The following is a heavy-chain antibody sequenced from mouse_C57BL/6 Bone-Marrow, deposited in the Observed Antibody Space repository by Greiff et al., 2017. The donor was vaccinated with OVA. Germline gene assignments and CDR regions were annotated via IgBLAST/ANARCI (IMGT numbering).Heavy chain of an antibody. V-gene: IGHV5-6*01. CDR1: GFTFSSSD. J-gene: IGHJ1*03. D-gene: IGHD2-5*01. CDR3: ARTYYSNSYWYFDV. Sequence: EVHLVESGGDLVKPGGSLKLSCAASGFTFSSSDMSWVRQTPDKRLAWVATISSGGSYTYYPDSVKGRFTISRDNAKNTLYLQMSSLKSEDTAMYCCARTYYSNSYWYFDVWGTGTTVTVSS. CDR2: ISSGGSYT.